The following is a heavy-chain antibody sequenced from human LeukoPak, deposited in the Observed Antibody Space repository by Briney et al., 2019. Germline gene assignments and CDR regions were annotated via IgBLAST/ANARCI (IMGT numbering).Heavy chain of an antibody. J-gene: IGHJ4*02. Sequence: ASVKVSCKVSRYTLTELSMHWVRQAPGKGLEWMGGFDPEDGETIYAQKFQGRVTMTEDTSTDTAYMELSSLRSEDTAVYYCATLADYYDSSGYYNWYFDYWGQGTLVTVSS. CDR3: ATLADYYDSSGYYNWYFDY. CDR1: RYTLTELS. V-gene: IGHV1-24*01. D-gene: IGHD3-22*01. CDR2: FDPEDGET.